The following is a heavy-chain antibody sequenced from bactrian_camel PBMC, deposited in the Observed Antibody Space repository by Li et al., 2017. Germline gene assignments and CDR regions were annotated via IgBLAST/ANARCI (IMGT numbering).Heavy chain of an antibody. V-gene: IGHV3S31*01. CDR1: GYDYSPNYMV. D-gene: IGHD2*01. CDR3: GIRFGPCKSDSADD. J-gene: IGHJ4*01. CDR2: IDKGGSTT. Sequence: VQLVESGGGSVQAGGSLRLSCAASGYDYSPNYMVMGWFRQGTGKEPEGVAGIDKGGSTTYYADSVKGRFTISRDNAENTLTLQMNSLKPEDTAMYYCGIRFGPCKSDSADDWGQGTQVTVS.